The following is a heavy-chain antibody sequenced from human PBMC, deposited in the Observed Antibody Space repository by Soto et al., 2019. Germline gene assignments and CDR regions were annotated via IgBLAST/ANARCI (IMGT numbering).Heavy chain of an antibody. CDR1: GFAFNNYG. D-gene: IGHD2-2*01. V-gene: IGHV3-21*01. Sequence: GSLRLSCTVSGFAFNNYGINWVRQAPGKGLEWVSSISKSDYTYYSDSVKGRFTISRDNAKNSVSLQMNTLRVEDTAVYYCAREDSIIIPAVSDFWGQGTLVTVSS. J-gene: IGHJ4*02. CDR2: ISKSDYT. CDR3: AREDSIIIPAVSDF.